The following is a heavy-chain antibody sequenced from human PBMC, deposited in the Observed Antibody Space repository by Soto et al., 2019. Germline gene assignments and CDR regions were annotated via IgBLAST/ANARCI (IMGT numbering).Heavy chain of an antibody. Sequence: PGGSLRLSCAASGFTFSSYGMHWVRQAPGKGLEWVAVIWYDGSNKYYADSVKGRFTISRDNSKNTLYLQMNSLRAEDTAVYYCARTISSSPMVGAFDIWGQGTMVTVSS. V-gene: IGHV3-33*01. D-gene: IGHD6-6*01. CDR3: ARTISSSPMVGAFDI. J-gene: IGHJ3*02. CDR2: IWYDGSNK. CDR1: GFTFSSYG.